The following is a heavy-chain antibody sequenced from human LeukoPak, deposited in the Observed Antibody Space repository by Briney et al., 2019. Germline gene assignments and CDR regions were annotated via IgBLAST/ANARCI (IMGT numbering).Heavy chain of an antibody. J-gene: IGHJ4*02. Sequence: GGSLRLSCAASGFTFSSYAMSWVRQAPGKGLEWVSAISGSGGSTYYADSVKGRFTISRDNAKNSLYLQMNSLRAEDTALYYCAKDLELGYTTSAFDYWGQGTLVTVSS. CDR3: AKDLELGYTTSAFDY. V-gene: IGHV3-23*01. CDR2: ISGSGGST. CDR1: GFTFSSYA. D-gene: IGHD5-18*01.